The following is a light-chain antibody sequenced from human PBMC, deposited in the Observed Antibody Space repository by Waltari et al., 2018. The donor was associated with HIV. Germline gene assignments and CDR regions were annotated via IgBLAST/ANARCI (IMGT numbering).Light chain of an antibody. CDR1: HIAGRQ. J-gene: IGLJ2*01. CDR2: DDS. Sequence: YVLTQPPSVSVAPGQTARITCGGDHIAGRQVHWYQRRPGQAPALVVFDDSDRPSGIPERFSGSISGNTATLIISRVEDGDEADYYCQVWDESNEQVVFGGGTRLTVL. CDR3: QVWDESNEQVV. V-gene: IGLV3-21*02.